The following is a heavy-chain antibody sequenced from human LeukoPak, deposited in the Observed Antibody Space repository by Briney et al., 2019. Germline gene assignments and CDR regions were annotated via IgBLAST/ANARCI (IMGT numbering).Heavy chain of an antibody. CDR2: INHSGST. Sequence: SETLSLTCAVYGGSFSGYYWSWIRQPPGKGLEWIGEINHSGSTNYNPSLKSRVTISVDTSKSQFSLKLSSVTAADTAVYYCARGASGYSYGLDYWGQGTLVTVSS. J-gene: IGHJ4*02. CDR3: ARGASGYSYGLDY. D-gene: IGHD5-18*01. V-gene: IGHV4-34*01. CDR1: GGSFSGYY.